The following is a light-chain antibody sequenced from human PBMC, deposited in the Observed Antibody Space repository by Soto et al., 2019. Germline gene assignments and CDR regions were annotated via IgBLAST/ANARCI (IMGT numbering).Light chain of an antibody. J-gene: IGKJ4*01. CDR1: QSVFYSAKSKNS. CDR2: SAS. V-gene: IGKV4-1*01. Sequence: DIVMTQSPDSLAVSLGERATINCKSSQSVFYSAKSKNSLAWYQQKPGQTPKLLIYSASTRESGVPDRFSGSGSGTEFTLTISSLQAEDVAVYYCQQYYSTPLTFGGGTKVEI. CDR3: QQYYSTPLT.